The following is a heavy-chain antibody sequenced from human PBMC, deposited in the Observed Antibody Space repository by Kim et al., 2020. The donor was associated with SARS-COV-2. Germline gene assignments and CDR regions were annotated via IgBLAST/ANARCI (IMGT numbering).Heavy chain of an antibody. Sequence: GGSLRLSCAASGFTVSSNYMSWVRQAPGKGLEWVSVIYSGGSTYYADSVKGRFTISRDNSKNTLYLQMNSLRAEDTAVYYCARLPAYSGSYHFDYWGQGTLVTVSS. V-gene: IGHV3-53*01. D-gene: IGHD1-26*01. CDR2: IYSGGST. J-gene: IGHJ4*02. CDR1: GFTVSSNY. CDR3: ARLPAYSGSYHFDY.